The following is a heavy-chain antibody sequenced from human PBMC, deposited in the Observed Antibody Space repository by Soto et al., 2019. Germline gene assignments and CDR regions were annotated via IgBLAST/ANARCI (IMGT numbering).Heavy chain of an antibody. J-gene: IGHJ4*02. D-gene: IGHD3-22*01. CDR1: GFTFSSYS. CDR2: ISSSSSTI. CDR3: ARGGYYDSSGLYFAY. Sequence: EVQLVESGGGLVQPGGSLRLSCAASGFTFSSYSMNWVRQAPGKGLEWVSYISSSSSTIYYADSVKGRFTISRDNAKNSLYLQMNSLRDEDTAVYYCARGGYYDSSGLYFAYWGQGTLVTVSS. V-gene: IGHV3-48*02.